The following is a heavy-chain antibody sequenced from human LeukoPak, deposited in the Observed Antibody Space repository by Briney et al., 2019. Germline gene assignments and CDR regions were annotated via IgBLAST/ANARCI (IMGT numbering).Heavy chain of an antibody. CDR1: GGSFSGYY. Sequence: SETLSLTCAVYGGSFSGYYWSWIRQPPGKGREWIGEINHSGSTNYNPSLKSRVTISVDTSKNQFSLKLSSVTAADTAVYYCACRGSYLGPQWFDPWGQGTLVTVSS. J-gene: IGHJ5*02. D-gene: IGHD3-16*02. CDR2: INHSGST. CDR3: ACRGSYLGPQWFDP. V-gene: IGHV4-34*01.